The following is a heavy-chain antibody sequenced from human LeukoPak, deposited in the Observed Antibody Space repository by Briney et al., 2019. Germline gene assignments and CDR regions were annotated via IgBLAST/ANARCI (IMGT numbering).Heavy chain of an antibody. CDR3: ATEIQQQPTNWFDP. CDR1: GYTLTELS. J-gene: IGHJ5*02. D-gene: IGHD6-13*01. Sequence: ASVKVSCKVSGYTLTELSMHWVRQAPGKGLEWMGGFDPEDGETIYAQKFQGRVTMTEDTSTDTAYMELSSLRSEDTAVYYCATEIQQQPTNWFDPWGQGTLATVSS. V-gene: IGHV1-24*01. CDR2: FDPEDGET.